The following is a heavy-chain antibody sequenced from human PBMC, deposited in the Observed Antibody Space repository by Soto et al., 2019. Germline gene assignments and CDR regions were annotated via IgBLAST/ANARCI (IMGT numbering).Heavy chain of an antibody. Sequence: ASVKVSCKASGYTFTSYGISWVRQAPGQGLEWMGWISAYNGNTNYAQKPQGRVTMTTDTSTSTAYMERRSLRSDDTAVYYCARDGVLAVAGSYSRWFHPWGQGTLVTVSS. J-gene: IGHJ5*02. CDR1: GYTFTSYG. V-gene: IGHV1-18*01. D-gene: IGHD6-19*01. CDR3: ARDGVLAVAGSYSRWFHP. CDR2: ISAYNGNT.